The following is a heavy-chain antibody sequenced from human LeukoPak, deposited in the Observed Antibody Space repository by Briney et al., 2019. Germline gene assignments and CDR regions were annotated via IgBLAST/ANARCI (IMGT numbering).Heavy chain of an antibody. Sequence: KPSGTLSLTCSVSDGSINSYYWKWIRRPPGKGQGWVGYIYYNGNTNYSPSLTSRVTMSVDTSKNLFSLKVSSVTAADTAVYYCARGRSNYYGMDVWGQGTTVTVSS. CDR1: DGSINSYY. CDR3: ARGRSNYYGMDV. CDR2: IYYNGNT. D-gene: IGHD1-26*01. V-gene: IGHV4-59*01. J-gene: IGHJ6*02.